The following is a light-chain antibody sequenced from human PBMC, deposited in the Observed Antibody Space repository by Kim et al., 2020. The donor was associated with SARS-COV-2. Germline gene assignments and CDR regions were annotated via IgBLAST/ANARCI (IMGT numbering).Light chain of an antibody. J-gene: IGLJ2*01. CDR3: QVWDSSSDHRVV. CDR1: SIGSKS. Sequence: PGKTAQIPCEGNSIGSKSVHWYQQKPGQAPVLVINYDSDRPSGIPERFSGSNSGNTATLTISRVEAGDEADYYCQVWDSSSDHRVVFGGGTQLTVL. V-gene: IGLV3-21*04. CDR2: YDS.